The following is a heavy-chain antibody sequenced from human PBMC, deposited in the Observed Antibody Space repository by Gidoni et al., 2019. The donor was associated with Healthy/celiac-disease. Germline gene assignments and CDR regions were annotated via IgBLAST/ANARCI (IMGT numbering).Heavy chain of an antibody. J-gene: IGHJ4*02. Sequence: EVQLVASGGGLVQPGWSLRLSCAASGITFSSYWMHWVRQAPGKGLVWVARSNSDGSSTSYADSVKGRFTISRDNDKNKLYLQMNSLRAEDTAVYYCASLPIVATIGNWGQGTLVTVSS. CDR2: SNSDGSST. D-gene: IGHD5-12*01. CDR3: ASLPIVATIGN. V-gene: IGHV3-74*01. CDR1: GITFSSYW.